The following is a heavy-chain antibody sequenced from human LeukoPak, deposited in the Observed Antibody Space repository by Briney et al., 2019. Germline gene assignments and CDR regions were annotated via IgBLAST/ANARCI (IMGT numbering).Heavy chain of an antibody. CDR3: ARDRYYGSGPYYGMDV. D-gene: IGHD3-10*01. V-gene: IGHV3-30-3*01. J-gene: IGHJ6*02. CDR2: ISSDGGYK. CDR1: GFTFSSYS. Sequence: GGSLRLSCAAPGFTFSSYSMHWVRQAPGQGLEWVALISSDGGYKYYADSVEGRFTISRDTSENTLYLQMNSLRPEDTAVYYCARDRYYGSGPYYGMDVWGQGTTVIVSS.